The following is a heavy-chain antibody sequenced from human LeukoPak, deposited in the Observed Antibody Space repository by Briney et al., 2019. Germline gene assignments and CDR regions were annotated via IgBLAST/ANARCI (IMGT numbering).Heavy chain of an antibody. Sequence: SETLSLTCTVSGGSISSTNYYWGWIRQPPGKGLEWIGSVYYGGSTYYNPSLKSRVTMSVDTSKNQFSLKLSSVTAADTAVYYCARGAHTSGLRYFDYWGQGTLVTVSS. J-gene: IGHJ4*02. CDR2: VYYGGST. D-gene: IGHD5-18*01. CDR3: ARGAHTSGLRYFDY. CDR1: GGSISSTNYY. V-gene: IGHV4-39*07.